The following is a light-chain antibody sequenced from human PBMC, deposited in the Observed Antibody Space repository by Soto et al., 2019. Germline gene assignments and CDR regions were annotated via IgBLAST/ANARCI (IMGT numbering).Light chain of an antibody. CDR1: QSVSSTY. Sequence: EIVLTQSPGTLSLSPGERATLSCRASQSVSSTYLAWYQQKPGQAPRLLIHGASSRATGIPDRFSGSGSGTDFTLTISRLEPEDFAVYYCQRYDISPFPFGQGTKLEIK. V-gene: IGKV3-20*01. CDR3: QRYDISPFP. J-gene: IGKJ2*01. CDR2: GAS.